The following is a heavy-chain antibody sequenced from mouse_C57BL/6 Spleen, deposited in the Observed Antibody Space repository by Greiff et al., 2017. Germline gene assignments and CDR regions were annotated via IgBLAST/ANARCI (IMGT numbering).Heavy chain of an antibody. CDR3: ARGDYSNVFAY. CDR2: IYPRSGNT. CDR1: GYTFTSYG. V-gene: IGHV1-81*01. J-gene: IGHJ3*01. D-gene: IGHD2-5*01. Sequence: QVQLKQSGAELARPGASVKLSCKASGYTFTSYGISWVKQRTGQGLEWIGEIYPRSGNTYYNEKFKGKATLTADKSSSTAYMELRSLTSEDSAVYFCARGDYSNVFAYWGQGTLVTVSA.